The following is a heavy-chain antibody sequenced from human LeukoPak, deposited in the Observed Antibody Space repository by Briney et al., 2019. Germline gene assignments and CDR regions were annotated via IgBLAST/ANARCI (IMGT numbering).Heavy chain of an antibody. J-gene: IGHJ4*02. CDR1: GFTFSSYG. CDR3: AKDPHTVTSDTAFDY. D-gene: IGHD4-17*01. V-gene: IGHV3-30*18. Sequence: GGSLRLSCAASGFTFSSYGMHWVRQAPGKGLEWVVVISYDGSNKYYADSVKGRFTISRDNSKNTLYLQMNSLRAEDTAVYYCAKDPHTVTSDTAFDYWGQGTLVTVSS. CDR2: ISYDGSNK.